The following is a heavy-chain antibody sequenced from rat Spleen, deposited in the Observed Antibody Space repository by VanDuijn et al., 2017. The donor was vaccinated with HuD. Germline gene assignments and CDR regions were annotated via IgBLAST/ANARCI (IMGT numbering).Heavy chain of an antibody. Sequence: QVQLKESGPGLVQPSQTLSLTCTVSGFSLTTYNVHWVRQPPGKGLEWMGIMWNDGDTSYNSALKSRLRISRDTSKSQVFLKMSSLQTEDTATYFCTSPPLRSGFYYIEYWGHGVMVTVSS. D-gene: IGHD1-11*01. J-gene: IGHJ2*01. V-gene: IGHV2-32*01. CDR3: TSPPLRSGFYYIEY. CDR1: GFSLTTYN. CDR2: MWNDGDT.